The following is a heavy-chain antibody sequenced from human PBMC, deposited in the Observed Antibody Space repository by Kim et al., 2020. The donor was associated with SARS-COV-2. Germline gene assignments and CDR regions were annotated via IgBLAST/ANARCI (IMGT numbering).Heavy chain of an antibody. Sequence: GGSLRLSCAASGFTFSAYAMTWVRQAPGKGLEWVSGISGSDGSTFYADSVKGRFIISRDNSMNTLHLQMNSLRAEDTAVYYCARHFGSSGSEFHHWGQGALVTVSS. D-gene: IGHD3-22*01. CDR3: ARHFGSSGSEFHH. CDR2: ISGSDGST. J-gene: IGHJ1*01. V-gene: IGHV3-23*01. CDR1: GFTFSAYA.